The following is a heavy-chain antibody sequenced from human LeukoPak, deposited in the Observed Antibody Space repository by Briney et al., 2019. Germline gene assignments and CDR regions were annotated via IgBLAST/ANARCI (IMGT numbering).Heavy chain of an antibody. CDR1: GYTFTNYG. CDR3: ARDSSGFPRDASDY. Sequence: ASVKVSCKASGYTFTNYGINWVRQAPGQGLEWMGWISAYNGHTNYAQNLQGRVTMTTDTSTSTAYMELRSLRSDDTAVYFCARDSSGFPRDASDYWGRGTLVTVSS. CDR2: ISAYNGHT. D-gene: IGHD3-22*01. V-gene: IGHV1-18*01. J-gene: IGHJ4*02.